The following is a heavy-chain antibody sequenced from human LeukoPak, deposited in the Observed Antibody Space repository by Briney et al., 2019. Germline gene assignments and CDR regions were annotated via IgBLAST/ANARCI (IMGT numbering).Heavy chain of an antibody. Sequence: PGGSLRLSCAASGFTFRSYWMHWVRQAPGKGLVWVSRINSDGSSTIYADSVKGRFTISRDNAKNTLYLQMNSLRAEDTAVYYCARAANYYDSSGYSDYWGQGTLVTVSS. J-gene: IGHJ4*02. V-gene: IGHV3-74*01. CDR1: GFTFRSYW. CDR2: INSDGSST. D-gene: IGHD3-22*01. CDR3: ARAANYYDSSGYSDY.